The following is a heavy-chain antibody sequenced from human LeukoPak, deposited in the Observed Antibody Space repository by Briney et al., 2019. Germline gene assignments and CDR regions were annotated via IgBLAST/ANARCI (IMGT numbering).Heavy chain of an antibody. Sequence: GGSLRLSCAASGFTFSSYGMHWVRQAPGKGLEWVAVIWYDGSNKYYADSVKGRFTISRDNSKNTLYLQMNSLRAEDTAVYYCARDVPAYYYDSSGYTDALDIWGQGTMVTVSS. CDR3: ARDVPAYYYDSSGYTDALDI. CDR2: IWYDGSNK. J-gene: IGHJ3*02. CDR1: GFTFSSYG. D-gene: IGHD3-22*01. V-gene: IGHV3-33*01.